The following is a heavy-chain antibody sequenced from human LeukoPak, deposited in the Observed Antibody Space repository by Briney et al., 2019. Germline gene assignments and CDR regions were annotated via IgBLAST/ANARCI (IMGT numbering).Heavy chain of an antibody. J-gene: IGHJ4*02. CDR3: ARLHYGSGSSLLFDY. CDR1: GGSISSSSYY. V-gene: IGHV4-39*01. Sequence: SETLSLXCTVSGGSISSSSYYWGWIRQPPGKGLEWIGSIYYSGSTYYNPSLKSRVTISVDTSKNQFSLKLSSVTAADTAVYYCARLHYGSGSSLLFDYWGQGTLVTVSS. D-gene: IGHD3-10*01. CDR2: IYYSGST.